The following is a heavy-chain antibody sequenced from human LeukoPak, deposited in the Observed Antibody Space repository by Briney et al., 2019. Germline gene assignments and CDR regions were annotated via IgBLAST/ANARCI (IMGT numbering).Heavy chain of an antibody. CDR2: INHSGST. CDR3: ARLGLAVSGPIS. J-gene: IGHJ5*02. Sequence: KTSETLSLTCAVYGGSFSGYYWSWIRQPPGKGLEWIGEINHSGSTNYNPSLKSRVTISVDTSKNQFSLKLSSVTAADTAVYYCARLGLAVSGPISWGQGTLVTVSS. CDR1: GGSFSGYY. V-gene: IGHV4-34*01. D-gene: IGHD3-3*01.